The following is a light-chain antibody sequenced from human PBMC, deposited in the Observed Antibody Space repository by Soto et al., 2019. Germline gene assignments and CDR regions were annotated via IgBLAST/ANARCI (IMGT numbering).Light chain of an antibody. CDR3: CSYAASFWV. V-gene: IGLV1-44*01. CDR1: SYNVGKNL. Sequence: QPVLTQPPSASGTPGQRVTISCSGGSYNVGKNLVYWYQQRPGTAPKLIIYAVIKRPSGVPDRFSGSKSGNTASLTISGLQTEDEADYYCCSYAASFWVFGGGTKLTVL. J-gene: IGLJ3*02. CDR2: AVI.